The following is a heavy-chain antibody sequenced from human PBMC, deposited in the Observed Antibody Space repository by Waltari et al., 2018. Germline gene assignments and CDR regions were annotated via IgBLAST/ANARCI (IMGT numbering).Heavy chain of an antibody. CDR1: GYTLTELS. J-gene: IGHJ6*02. V-gene: IGHV1-24*01. Sequence: QVQLVPSGAEVKTPGASVQVSCKVSGYTLTELSMHWARQAPGKGLEWMGGFDPEDGETIYAQKFQGRVTMTEDTSTDTAYMELSSLRSEDTAVYYCATSYSTYYYYGMDVWGQGTTVTVSS. CDR2: FDPEDGET. D-gene: IGHD6-13*01. CDR3: ATSYSTYYYYGMDV.